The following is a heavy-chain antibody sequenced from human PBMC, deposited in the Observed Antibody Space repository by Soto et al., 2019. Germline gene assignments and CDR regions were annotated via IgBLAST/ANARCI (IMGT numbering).Heavy chain of an antibody. CDR2: ISGSGGST. V-gene: IGHV3-23*01. Sequence: GGSLRLSCAASGFTFSIFAMSRVRQSPGKGLEWVSTISGSGGSTYYADAVKGRFTISRDNSMGTLYLQMKSLRVEDTAIYYCAKEVSLGSTVDLGYWGQGALVTVSS. J-gene: IGHJ4*02. CDR3: AKEVSLGSTVDLGY. D-gene: IGHD7-27*01. CDR1: GFTFSIFA.